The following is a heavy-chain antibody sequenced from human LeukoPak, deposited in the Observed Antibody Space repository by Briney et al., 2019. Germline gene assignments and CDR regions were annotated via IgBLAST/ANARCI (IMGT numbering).Heavy chain of an antibody. Sequence: VASVKVSCKASGYTFTGYYMHWVRQAPGQGLEWMGWINPNSGGTNYAQKFQGRVTMTRDTSISTAYMELSRLRSDDTAVYYCARYCSGGSCYPGYWGQGTLVTVSS. CDR2: INPNSGGT. CDR3: ARYCSGGSCYPGY. V-gene: IGHV1-2*02. J-gene: IGHJ4*02. D-gene: IGHD2-15*01. CDR1: GYTFTGYY.